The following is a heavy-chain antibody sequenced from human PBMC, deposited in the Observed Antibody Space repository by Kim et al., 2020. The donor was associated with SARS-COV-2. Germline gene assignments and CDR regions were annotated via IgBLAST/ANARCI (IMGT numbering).Heavy chain of an antibody. CDR3: ARSLRYYYDSSGYYFDY. J-gene: IGHJ4*02. D-gene: IGHD3-22*01. V-gene: IGHV4-59*01. Sequence: KSRVTISVDTSKNQFSLKLSSVTAADTAVYYCARSLRYYYDSSGYYFDYWGQGTLVTVSS.